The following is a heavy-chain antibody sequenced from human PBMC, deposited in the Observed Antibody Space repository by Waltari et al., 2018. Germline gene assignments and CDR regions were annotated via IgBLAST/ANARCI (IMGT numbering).Heavy chain of an antibody. CDR2: ISPHIGYT. Sequence: VQSGAELKKPGASVKVSCKTSGYSLIGDYLHWVRQAPGQGLEWIGWISPHIGYTNSAQKFQGRVTMTRDTSINTVYMELTSLRSDDTAVYYCARDYPSTVEEDFDYWGQGTRVTVSS. CDR1: GYSLIGDY. J-gene: IGHJ4*02. V-gene: IGHV1-2*02. D-gene: IGHD4-17*01. CDR3: ARDYPSTVEEDFDY.